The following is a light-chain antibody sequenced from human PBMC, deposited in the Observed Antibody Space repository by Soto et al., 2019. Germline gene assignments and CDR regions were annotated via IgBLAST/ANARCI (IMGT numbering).Light chain of an antibody. CDR3: QQSAESPLT. CDR1: QSVGRNY. V-gene: IGKV3-20*01. CDR2: GAS. Sequence: EIVLTQSPGTLSVSPGERATLACRASQSVGRNYVAWYQQKPGQAPRLLIYGASSRATGLPDRFSGSASGTAFTLTISRLEPEDFAVYSCQQSAESPLTFGGGTKVETK. J-gene: IGKJ4*01.